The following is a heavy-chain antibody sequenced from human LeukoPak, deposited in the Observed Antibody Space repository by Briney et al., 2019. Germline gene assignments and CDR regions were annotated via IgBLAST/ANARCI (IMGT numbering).Heavy chain of an antibody. D-gene: IGHD5-18*01. CDR1: GGTFSSYA. Sequence: SVKVSCKASGGTFSSYAISWVRQAPGQGLEWMGGIIPIFGTANYAQKFQGRVTITTDGSTSTAYMELSSLRSEDTAVYYCARARGYSYGPADYWGQGTLVTVSS. CDR2: IIPIFGTA. J-gene: IGHJ4*02. CDR3: ARARGYSYGPADY. V-gene: IGHV1-69*05.